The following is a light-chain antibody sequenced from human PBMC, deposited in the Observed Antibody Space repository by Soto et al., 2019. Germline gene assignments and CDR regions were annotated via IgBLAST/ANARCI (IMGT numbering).Light chain of an antibody. CDR1: QSVSSY. CDR2: DAS. J-gene: IGKJ4*01. CDR3: QQRSGT. V-gene: IGKV3-11*01. Sequence: EIVLTQSPATLSLSPGERATLSCRASQSVSSYLAWYQQKPGQAPRLLIYDASNRATGIPARFSGSGSGTDFTLTISSLEPEDFAVYYSQQRSGTFGGGTKVEIK.